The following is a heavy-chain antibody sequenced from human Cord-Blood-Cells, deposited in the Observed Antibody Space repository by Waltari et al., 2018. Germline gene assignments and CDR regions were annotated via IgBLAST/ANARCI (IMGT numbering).Heavy chain of an antibody. CDR3: ASARITMIPRHGMDV. D-gene: IGHD3-22*01. CDR1: GGTFSSYA. V-gene: IGHV1-69*01. CDR2: IIPIFGTA. Sequence: CKASGGTFSSYAISWVRQAPGQGLEWMGGIIPIFGTANYAQKFQGRVTITADESTSTAYMELSSLRSEDTAVYYCASARITMIPRHGMDVWGQGTTVTVSS. J-gene: IGHJ6*02.